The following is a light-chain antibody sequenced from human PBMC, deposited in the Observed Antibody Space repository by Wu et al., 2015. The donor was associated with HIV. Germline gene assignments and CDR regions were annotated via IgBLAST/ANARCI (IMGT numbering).Light chain of an antibody. Sequence: EIVMTQSPATLSVSPGERVTLSCRASQSISSNLAWYRQKPGQAPSLLIYDASTRATGIPARFSGSGSGTDFTLTISRLEPEDFAVYYCQQYGNSPPKTFGQGTNLEIK. CDR3: QQYGNSPPKT. V-gene: IGKV3-15*01. J-gene: IGKJ2*01. CDR2: DAS. CDR1: QSISSN.